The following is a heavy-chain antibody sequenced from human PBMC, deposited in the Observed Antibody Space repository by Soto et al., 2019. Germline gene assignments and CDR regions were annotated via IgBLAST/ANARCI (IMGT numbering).Heavy chain of an antibody. D-gene: IGHD3-16*01. Sequence: PSETLSLTCTFSNYSISSGYYWGWIRQSPGEGLEWIVSMYHSGTTHYNPSLKSRVTISIDTSKNQFSLKLTSVTSADTAVYFCARVEFGPIDYWGQGTLVTVSS. CDR3: ARVEFGPIDY. V-gene: IGHV4-38-2*02. J-gene: IGHJ4*02. CDR2: MYHSGTT. CDR1: NYSISSGYY.